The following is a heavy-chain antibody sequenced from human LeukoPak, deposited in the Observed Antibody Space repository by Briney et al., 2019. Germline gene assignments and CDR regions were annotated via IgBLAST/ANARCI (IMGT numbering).Heavy chain of an antibody. CDR2: IYHSGST. CDR1: GGSISSSNW. Sequence: SETLSLTCAVSGGSISSSNWWSWVRQPPGKGLEWIGEIYHSGSTNYNPSLKSRVTISVDKSKNQFSLKLSSVTAADTAVYYCAREATMVRGVISYYYYGMDVWGKGTTVTVS. V-gene: IGHV4-4*02. CDR3: AREATMVRGVISYYYYGMDV. J-gene: IGHJ6*04. D-gene: IGHD3-10*01.